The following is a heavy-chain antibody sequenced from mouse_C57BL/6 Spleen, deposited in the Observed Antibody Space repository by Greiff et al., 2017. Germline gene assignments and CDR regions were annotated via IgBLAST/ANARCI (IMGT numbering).Heavy chain of an antibody. J-gene: IGHJ1*03. Sequence: VQLQQSGAELVKPGASVKMSCKASGYTFTSYWIPWVKQRPGQGLEWIGSISPGSGSTNYNEKFKSKATLTVDTSSSPGYMQLSRLTSEDSAVYYYAREGVDWYFDVWGTGTTVTVSS. V-gene: IGHV1-55*01. CDR1: GYTFTSYW. CDR3: AREGVDWYFDV. CDR2: ISPGSGST.